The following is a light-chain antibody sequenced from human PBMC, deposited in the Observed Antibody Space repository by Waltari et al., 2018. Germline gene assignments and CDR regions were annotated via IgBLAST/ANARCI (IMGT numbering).Light chain of an antibody. V-gene: IGLV2-14*03. Sequence: QSALTQPASVSGSPGQSITISCTGTSSYVGAYHYVSLYQQHPGKVPKLIIYDVSPRPSGVSFRFSGSKSDNTASLTISGLQAEDEADYYCISYTTSDTMIFGGGTKLTVL. CDR3: ISYTTSDTMI. CDR2: DVS. J-gene: IGLJ2*01. CDR1: SSYVGAYHY.